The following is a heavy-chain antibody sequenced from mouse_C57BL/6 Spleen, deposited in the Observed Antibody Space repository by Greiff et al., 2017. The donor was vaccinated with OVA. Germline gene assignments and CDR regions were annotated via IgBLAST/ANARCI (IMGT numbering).Heavy chain of an antibody. D-gene: IGHD2-5*01. V-gene: IGHV1-50*01. CDR2: IDPSDSYT. J-gene: IGHJ4*01. CDR1: GYTFTSYW. CDR3: ARGSNYPYYYAMDY. Sequence: VQLQQPGAELVKPGASVKLSCKASGYTFTSYWMQWVKQRPGQGLEWIGEIDPSDSYTNYNQKFKGKATLTVDTSSSTAYMQLSSLTSEDSEVYYGARGSNYPYYYAMDYWGQGTSVTVSS.